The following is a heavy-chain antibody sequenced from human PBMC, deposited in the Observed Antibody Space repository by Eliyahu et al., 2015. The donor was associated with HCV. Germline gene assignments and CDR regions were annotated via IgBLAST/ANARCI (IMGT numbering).Heavy chain of an antibody. D-gene: IGHD4-23*01. CDR1: GFSYMYYG. V-gene: IGHV3-23*01. CDR3: AKDLRGSNIVRYFDY. J-gene: IGHJ4*02. CDR2: ISVSDGNT. Sequence: EVQLLESGGGFVQPGGSLRLSXVASGFSYMYYGMTWVRQAPGKGLEWVSTISVSDGNTYYADSVKGRFTISRDNSKNTLYLQMNSLRAEDTAVYYCAKDLRGSNIVRYFDYWGQGTLVTVSA.